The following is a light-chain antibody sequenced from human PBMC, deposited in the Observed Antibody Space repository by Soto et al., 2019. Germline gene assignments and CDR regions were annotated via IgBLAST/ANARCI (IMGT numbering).Light chain of an antibody. V-gene: IGLV1-47*01. CDR1: SSNIGNNN. CDR2: RNG. Sequence: QAVVTQPPSASGTPGQRVTISCSGSSSNIGNNNVYWYQQHPETAPKLLIYRNGQRPSGVPDRFSGSKSGTSASLAISGLRSEDEADYYCAGWDDSLSGYVFGPGTKLTVL. CDR3: AGWDDSLSGYV. J-gene: IGLJ1*01.